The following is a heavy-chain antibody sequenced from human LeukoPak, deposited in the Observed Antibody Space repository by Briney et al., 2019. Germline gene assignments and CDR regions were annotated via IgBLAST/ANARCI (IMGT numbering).Heavy chain of an antibody. CDR2: ISNSGGST. Sequence: GGSLRLSCAASGFTFGNYAMSWVRQAPGKGLEWVSGISNSGGSTYYADSVKGRFTISRDNSKNTLYLQMNSLRAEDTAVYYCARGRATYCFDYWGQGTLVTVSS. D-gene: IGHD2-21*01. J-gene: IGHJ4*02. CDR3: ARGRATYCFDY. CDR1: GFTFGNYA. V-gene: IGHV3-23*01.